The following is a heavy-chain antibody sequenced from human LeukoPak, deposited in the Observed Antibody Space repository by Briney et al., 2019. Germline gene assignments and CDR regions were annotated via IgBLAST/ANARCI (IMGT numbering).Heavy chain of an antibody. J-gene: IGHJ6*02. CDR1: GFTFSSYS. CDR3: ARSGYSSSREYYYYYYGMDV. D-gene: IGHD6-13*01. CDR2: ISSSSSYI. V-gene: IGHV3-21*01. Sequence: PGGSLRLSCAASGFTFSSYSMNWVREAPGKGLEWVLSISSSSSYIYYADSVKGRFTISRDNAKTSLYLQMNSLRAEDTAVYYCARSGYSSSREYYYYYYGMDVWGQGTTVTVSS.